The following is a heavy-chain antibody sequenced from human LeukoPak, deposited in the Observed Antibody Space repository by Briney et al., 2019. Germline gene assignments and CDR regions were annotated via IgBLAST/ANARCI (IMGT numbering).Heavy chain of an antibody. CDR2: VYYSGST. V-gene: IGHV4-59*01. J-gene: IGHJ5*01. CDR1: GGSISSYY. Sequence: SETLSLTCTVSGGSISSYYWSWIRRPPGKGLEWIGYVYYSGSTNYNPSLKSRVTISVDTSKNQFSLKLSSVTAADTAVYYCARSRNTIFGVVIDSWGQGTLVTVSS. D-gene: IGHD3-3*01. CDR3: ARSRNTIFGVVIDS.